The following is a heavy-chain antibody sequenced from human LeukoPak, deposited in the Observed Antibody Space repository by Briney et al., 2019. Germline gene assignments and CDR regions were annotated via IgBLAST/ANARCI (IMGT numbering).Heavy chain of an antibody. CDR2: IREERGQE. D-gene: IGHD5-18*01. J-gene: IGHJ5*02. CDR3: ASLDTAKQPLANH. Sequence: GGSLRLSCVASGLTVSNHWMRWVRQAPGKGREWVPNIREERGQEYYVDSVKGRFTISKNSAKNSLYLQMNTLRVEDTAMYYCASLDTAKQPLANHWGQGTLVTVSS. CDR1: GLTVSNHW. V-gene: IGHV3-7*03.